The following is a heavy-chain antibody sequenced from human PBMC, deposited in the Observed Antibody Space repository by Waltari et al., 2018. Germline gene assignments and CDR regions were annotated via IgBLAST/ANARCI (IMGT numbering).Heavy chain of an antibody. V-gene: IGHV3-7*01. CDR1: GFTFGSYW. CDR3: ARDNSSSWYFFDY. CDR2: IQEDGSEK. J-gene: IGHJ4*02. Sequence: EVQLVESGGGLVQPGGSLRLSCAASGFTFGSYWMSWVRQAQGKGLDWVANIQEDGSEKNYVDSVKGRFTISRDNAKNSLYLQMNSLRAEDTAVYFCARDNSSSWYFFDYWGQGTVVTVSS. D-gene: IGHD6-13*01.